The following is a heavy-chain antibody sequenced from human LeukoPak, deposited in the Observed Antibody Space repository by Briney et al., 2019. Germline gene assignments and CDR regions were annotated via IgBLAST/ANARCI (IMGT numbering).Heavy chain of an antibody. V-gene: IGHV1-2*02. Sequence: ASVKVSCKASGYTFTGYYMHWVRQAPGQGLEWMGWINPNSGGTNYAQKFQGRVTMTRDTSISSAYMELNRLRSDDTAVYYCARDSGERGSASYLIAYWGQGTLVTVSS. CDR1: GYTFTGYY. CDR3: ARDSGERGSASYLIAY. J-gene: IGHJ4*02. CDR2: INPNSGGT. D-gene: IGHD3-10*01.